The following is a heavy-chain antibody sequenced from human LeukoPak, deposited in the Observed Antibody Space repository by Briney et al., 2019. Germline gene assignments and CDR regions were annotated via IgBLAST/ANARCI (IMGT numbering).Heavy chain of an antibody. D-gene: IGHD5-24*01. J-gene: IGHJ6*03. CDR2: IYYSGST. CDR1: GGSISSYY. Sequence: SETLSLTCTFFGGSISSYYWSWIRQPPGKGLEWIGYIYYSGSTNYNPSLKSRVTISVDTSKNQFSLKLSSVTAADTAVYYCTRGDGYNTYYYYYMDVWGKGTTVTVSS. CDR3: TRGDGYNTYYYYYMDV. V-gene: IGHV4-59*01.